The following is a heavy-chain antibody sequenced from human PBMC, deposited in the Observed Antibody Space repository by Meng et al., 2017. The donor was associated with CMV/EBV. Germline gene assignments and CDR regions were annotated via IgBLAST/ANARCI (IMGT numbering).Heavy chain of an antibody. CDR1: GFTFSSPT. CDR2: ITSSSSYK. CDR3: VGMACSSPSCPRAFDP. Sequence: GFTFSSPTMRWVRQAPGKGLEWVSSITSSSSYKMYSDSMKGRLTISRDNAQNSMYLQMNSLRADDTAVYYCVGMACSSPSCPRAFDPWGQGTLVTVSS. V-gene: IGHV3-21*01. J-gene: IGHJ5*02. D-gene: IGHD2-2*01.